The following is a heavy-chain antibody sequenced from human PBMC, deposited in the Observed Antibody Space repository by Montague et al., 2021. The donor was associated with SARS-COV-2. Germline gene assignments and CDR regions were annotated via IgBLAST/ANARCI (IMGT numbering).Heavy chain of an antibody. D-gene: IGHD5-12*01. Sequence: SQTLSLTCGVFGGSFSGYYWSWIRQTPGMGLEWIGEINDSGSTLYKSSPQGRVSISIDTSNNQFSLKLTSVAAADTAMYFCARETSGYEYYFDVWGQGTLVTVSS. CDR2: INDSGST. CDR1: GGSFSGYY. J-gene: IGHJ4*02. CDR3: ARETSGYEYYFDV. V-gene: IGHV4-34*01.